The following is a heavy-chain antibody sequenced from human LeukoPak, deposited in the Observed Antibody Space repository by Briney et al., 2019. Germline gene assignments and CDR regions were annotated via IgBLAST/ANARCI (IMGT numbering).Heavy chain of an antibody. D-gene: IGHD3-22*01. CDR2: INPNSGGT. Sequence: ASVKVSCKAPGYTFTSYYMHWVRQAPGQGLEWMGWINPNSGGTNYAQKFQGRVTMTRDTSISTAYMELSRLRSDDTAVYYCAREGFEDYYDSSGPDPFDYWGQGTLVTVSS. CDR3: AREGFEDYYDSSGPDPFDY. V-gene: IGHV1-2*02. CDR1: GYTFTSYY. J-gene: IGHJ4*02.